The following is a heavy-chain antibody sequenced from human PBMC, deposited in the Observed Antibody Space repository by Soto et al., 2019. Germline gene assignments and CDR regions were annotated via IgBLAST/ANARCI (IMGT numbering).Heavy chain of an antibody. D-gene: IGHD1-7*01. J-gene: IGHJ4*02. CDR3: ASRDQGTSVEY. CDR1: GGSFTSNNW. CDR2: IDRTGST. V-gene: IGHV4-4*02. Sequence: QVQLQESGPGLVKPSGTLSLTCSVSGGSFTSNNWWTWVRQPPGQGLEWIGEIDRTGSTNYNPSLKSRVTISLEKTEYQYSLKVTSLTAADTAGYYCASRDQGTSVEYWGQGTLVTVSS.